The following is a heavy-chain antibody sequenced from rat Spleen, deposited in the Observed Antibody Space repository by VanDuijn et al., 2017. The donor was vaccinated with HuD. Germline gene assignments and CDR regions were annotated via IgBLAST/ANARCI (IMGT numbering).Heavy chain of an antibody. CDR1: GFTFSSYW. Sequence: EVQLVETGGGLVQPGRSLKLSCVASGFTFSSYWMYWIRQAPGKGLEWVSSISNDGGTTYYPDSVKGRFTISRDNAENTVYLQMDSLRSEDTATYYCARQDYGGYYYVMDAWGQGASVTVSS. CDR3: ARQDYGGYYYVMDA. V-gene: IGHV5-58*01. J-gene: IGHJ4*01. CDR2: ISNDGGTT. D-gene: IGHD1-11*01.